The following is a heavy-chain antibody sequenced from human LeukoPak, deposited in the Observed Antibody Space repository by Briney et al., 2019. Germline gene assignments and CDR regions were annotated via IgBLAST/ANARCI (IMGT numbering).Heavy chain of an antibody. CDR2: ISGSGGST. CDR1: GFTFSSYA. V-gene: IGHV3-23*01. CDR3: AKDEASSSAFDY. D-gene: IGHD6-6*01. J-gene: IGHJ4*02. Sequence: GGSLRPSCAASGFTFSSYAMSWVRQAPGKGLEWVSAISGSGGSTYYADSVKGRFTISRDNSKNTLYLQMNSLRAEDTAVYYCAKDEASSSAFDYWGQGTLVTVSS.